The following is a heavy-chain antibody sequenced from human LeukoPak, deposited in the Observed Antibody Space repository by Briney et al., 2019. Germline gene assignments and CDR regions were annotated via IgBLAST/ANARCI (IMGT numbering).Heavy chain of an antibody. J-gene: IGHJ6*02. CDR1: GFTFSSYA. Sequence: PGGSLRLSCAASGFTFSSYAMNWVRQAPGKGLEWVSYITNNGTAIYYADSVKGRFTISRDNAENSLYLQMNSLRAEDTAIYYCARDQWLAYYYYGMDVWGQGTTDTVSS. CDR3: ARDQWLAYYYYGMDV. V-gene: IGHV3-48*03. CDR2: ITNNGTAI. D-gene: IGHD6-19*01.